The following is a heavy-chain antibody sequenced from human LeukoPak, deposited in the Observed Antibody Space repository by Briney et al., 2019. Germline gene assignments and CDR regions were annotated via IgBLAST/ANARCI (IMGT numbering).Heavy chain of an antibody. CDR3: TRDVDSGGWYGRYYYYYMDV. D-gene: IGHD6-19*01. CDR1: GFTFGDYA. Sequence: GRSLRLSSTASGFTFGDYAMSWVRQAPGKGLEWVGFIRSKAYGGTTEYAASVKGRFTISRDDSKSIAYLQMNSLKTEDTAVYYCTRDVDSGGWYGRYYYYYMDVWGKGTTVTISS. J-gene: IGHJ6*03. V-gene: IGHV3-49*04. CDR2: IRSKAYGGTT.